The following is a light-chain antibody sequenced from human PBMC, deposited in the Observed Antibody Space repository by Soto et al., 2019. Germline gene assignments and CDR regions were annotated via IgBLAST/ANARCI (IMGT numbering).Light chain of an antibody. J-gene: IGLJ2*01. CDR3: SSFEASNNLL. CDR2: EVS. Sequence: QSALTQPPSASGSPGQSVTVSCTGTSSDVGGYNYVSWYQQHPGKAPKLMIYEVSKRPSGVPDRFSGSKSGNTASLTVSGLQVEDEADYYCSSFEASNNLLFGGGTKVTVL. V-gene: IGLV2-8*01. CDR1: SSDVGGYNY.